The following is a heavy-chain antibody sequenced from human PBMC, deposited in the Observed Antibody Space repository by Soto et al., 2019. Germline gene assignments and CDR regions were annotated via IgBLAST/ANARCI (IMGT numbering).Heavy chain of an antibody. CDR2: INSDGSST. Sequence: PWWSLGLCCAASGVTFSSYWMHWVRQAPGRGLVWVSRINSDGSSTSYADSVKGRFTISRDNAKNTLYLQMNSLRAEDTAVYYCARVDVDCSSTSCPLDYWGQGTLVTVSS. J-gene: IGHJ4*02. CDR3: ARVDVDCSSTSCPLDY. D-gene: IGHD2-2*01. CDR1: GVTFSSYW. V-gene: IGHV3-74*01.